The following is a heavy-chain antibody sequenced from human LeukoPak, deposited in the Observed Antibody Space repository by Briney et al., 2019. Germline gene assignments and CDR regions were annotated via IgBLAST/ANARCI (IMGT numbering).Heavy chain of an antibody. J-gene: IGHJ4*02. CDR2: ISSSSSYI. CDR3: ARSSSWPNLFDY. V-gene: IGHV3-21*01. CDR1: GFTFSSYS. Sequence: GGFLRLSCAASGFTFSSYSMNWVRQAPGKGLEWVSSISSSSSYIYYADSVKGRFTISRDNAKNSLYLQMNSLRAEDTAVYYCARSSSWPNLFDYWGQGTLVTVSS. D-gene: IGHD6-13*01.